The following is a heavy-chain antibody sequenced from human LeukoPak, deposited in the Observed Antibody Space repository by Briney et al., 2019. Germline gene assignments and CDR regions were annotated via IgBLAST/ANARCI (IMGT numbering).Heavy chain of an antibody. CDR3: ARGFGAGNYYYGWFDP. CDR1: GGSFSDYF. V-gene: IGHV4-34*01. Sequence: SETLSLTCAVYGGSFSDYFWSWICQPPGKGLEWIGEINHSGSINYNPSLKSRLTISVDTSKNQLSLMLSSVTAADTAVYYCARGFGAGNYYYGWFDPWGQGTLVSVSS. D-gene: IGHD3-10*01. J-gene: IGHJ5*02. CDR2: INHSGSI.